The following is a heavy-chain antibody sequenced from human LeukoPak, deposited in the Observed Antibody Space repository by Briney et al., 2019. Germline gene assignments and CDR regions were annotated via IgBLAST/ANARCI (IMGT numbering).Heavy chain of an antibody. CDR2: FDPEDGET. CDR1: GYTLTELS. V-gene: IGHV1-24*01. D-gene: IGHD3-3*01. Sequence: ASVKVSCKVSGYTLTELSMHWVRQAPGKGLEWMGGFDPEDGETIYAQKFQGRVTMTEDTSTDTAYMELSSLRAEDTAVYYCARDRVLVDYDFWSGYSYYNGMDVWGQGTTVTVSS. CDR3: ARDRVLVDYDFWSGYSYYNGMDV. J-gene: IGHJ6*02.